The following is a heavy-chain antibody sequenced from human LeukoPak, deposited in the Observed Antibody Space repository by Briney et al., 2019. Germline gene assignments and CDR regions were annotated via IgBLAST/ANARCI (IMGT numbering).Heavy chain of an antibody. D-gene: IGHD4-17*01. V-gene: IGHV1-46*01. Sequence: ASVKVSCKASGYTFTSYYMHWVRQAPGQGLEWMGIINPSGGSTSYAQKFQGRVTMTRDTSTSTVYMELSSLRSEDTAVYYCARDYYGDREDCYFDYWGQGTLVTVSS. CDR2: INPSGGST. CDR1: GYTFTSYY. J-gene: IGHJ4*02. CDR3: ARDYYGDREDCYFDY.